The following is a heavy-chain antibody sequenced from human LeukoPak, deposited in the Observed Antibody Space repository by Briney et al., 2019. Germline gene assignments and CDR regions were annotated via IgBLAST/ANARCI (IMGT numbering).Heavy chain of an antibody. D-gene: IGHD2-15*01. Sequence: GGSLRLACAASGFTFSSYSMNWVRQAPGKGLEWVSGISGSGVGTYYADSVKGRFTISRDNSKNTLYLQMNSLRAEDTAVYYCAKGCDIVVVVVANDYWGQGTLVTVSS. V-gene: IGHV3-23*01. J-gene: IGHJ4*02. CDR2: ISGSGVGT. CDR3: AKGCDIVVVVVANDY. CDR1: GFTFSSYS.